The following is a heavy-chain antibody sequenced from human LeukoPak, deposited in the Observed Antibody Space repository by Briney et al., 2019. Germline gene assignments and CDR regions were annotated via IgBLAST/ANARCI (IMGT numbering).Heavy chain of an antibody. Sequence: GGSLRLSCAASGFTFSTYGMNWVRQAPGKGLEWVSTISPSGGVTFYSDSVRGRFTISRDYSKDTLFLQMNSLRAEDTALYYCAKAHVPTMIRGVVSSDWGQGTLVTVSS. J-gene: IGHJ4*02. CDR3: AKAHVPTMIRGVVSSD. D-gene: IGHD3-10*01. CDR2: ISPSGGVT. CDR1: GFTFSTYG. V-gene: IGHV3-23*01.